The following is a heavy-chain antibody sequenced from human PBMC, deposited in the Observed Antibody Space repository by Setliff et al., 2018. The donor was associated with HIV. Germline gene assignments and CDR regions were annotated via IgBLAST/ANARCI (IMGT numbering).Heavy chain of an antibody. V-gene: IGHV4-39*07. J-gene: IGHJ2*01. CDR2: IYHSGST. CDR3: ARETNASGSLTAYWYFDL. Sequence: SETLSLTCTVSGASIRSSNYYWAWIRQSPGKGLEWIGSIYHSGSTYYNPSLKSRVTISVDTSKNQFSLKLNSVTAADTAVYYCARETNASGSLTAYWYFDLWGRGTLVTVSS. CDR1: GASIRSSNYY. D-gene: IGHD3-10*01.